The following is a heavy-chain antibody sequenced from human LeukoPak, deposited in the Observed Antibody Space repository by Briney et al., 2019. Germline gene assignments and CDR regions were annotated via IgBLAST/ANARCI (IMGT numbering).Heavy chain of an antibody. CDR3: GRSGSTVTYDY. CDR2: INPSGGST. D-gene: IGHD4-17*01. J-gene: IGHJ4*02. CDR1: GYTFTSYY. Sequence: ASVKVSCTASGYTFTSYYMHWVRQAPGQGLEWMGIINPSGGSTSYAQKFQGRVTMTRDTSTSTVYMELSSLRSEDTAVYYCGRSGSTVTYDYWGQGTLVTVSS. V-gene: IGHV1-46*01.